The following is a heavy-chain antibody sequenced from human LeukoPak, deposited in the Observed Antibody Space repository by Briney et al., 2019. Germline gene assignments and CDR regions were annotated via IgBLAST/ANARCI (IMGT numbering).Heavy chain of an antibody. D-gene: IGHD5-12*01. CDR2: ISRSSSYI. J-gene: IGHJ4*02. V-gene: IGHV3-21*01. Sequence: GGSLRLSCADSGFTFSSYSMNCVRQAPGKGLEWFSSISRSSSYIYYTDSVKGRFTISRDNAKNSLYLQMNSLRAEDTAVYYCARDRSGYNLFDYWGQGTLVTVSS. CDR3: ARDRSGYNLFDY. CDR1: GFTFSSYS.